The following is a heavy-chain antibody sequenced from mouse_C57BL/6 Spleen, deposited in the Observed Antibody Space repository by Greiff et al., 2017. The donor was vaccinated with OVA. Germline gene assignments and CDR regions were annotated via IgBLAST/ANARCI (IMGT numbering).Heavy chain of an antibody. V-gene: IGHV2-9-1*01. CDR2: IWTGGGT. Sequence: VKLMESGPGLVAPSQSLSITCTVSGFSLTSYAISWVRQPPGKGLEWLGVIWTGGGTNYNSALKSRLSISKDNSKSQVFLKMNSLQTDDTARYYCARSDGYYEYYFDYWGQGTTLTVSS. CDR3: ARSDGYYEYYFDY. CDR1: GFSLTSYA. J-gene: IGHJ2*01. D-gene: IGHD2-3*01.